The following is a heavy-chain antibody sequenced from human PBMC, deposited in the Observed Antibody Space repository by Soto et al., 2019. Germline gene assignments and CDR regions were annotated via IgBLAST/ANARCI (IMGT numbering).Heavy chain of an antibody. CDR3: TRALGYYYDA. V-gene: IGHV3-33*01. CDR1: GFTFSTYG. Sequence: PGVSLRLSCAASGFTFSTYGMHWVRQAPGKGLEWVAVIWSDENTKYYVDSVKGRFTISRDNSKNTLYLQMSSLRAEDTAVYYCTRALGYYYDAWGQGTLVTVSS. J-gene: IGHJ4*02. CDR2: IWSDENTK.